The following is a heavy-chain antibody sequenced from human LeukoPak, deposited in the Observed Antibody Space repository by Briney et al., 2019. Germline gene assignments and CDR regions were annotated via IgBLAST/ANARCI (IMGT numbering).Heavy chain of an antibody. Sequence: SETLSLTCAVSGASISGSGYYLGWIRQPPGKGLEWIGYIYYSGSTNYNPSLKSRVTISVDTSKNQFSLKLSSATAADTAVYYCARALDYYDSSGYYYDYWGQGTLVTVSS. CDR1: GASISGSGYY. V-gene: IGHV4-61*08. CDR3: ARALDYYDSSGYYYDY. CDR2: IYYSGST. J-gene: IGHJ4*02. D-gene: IGHD3-22*01.